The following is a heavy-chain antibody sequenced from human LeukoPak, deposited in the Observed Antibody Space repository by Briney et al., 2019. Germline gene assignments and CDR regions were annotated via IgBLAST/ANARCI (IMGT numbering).Heavy chain of an antibody. CDR2: IKEDGSEK. J-gene: IGHJ4*02. V-gene: IGHV3-7*04. CDR3: ARDEDWSHDY. CDR1: GFTFSSYW. D-gene: IGHD3/OR15-3a*01. Sequence: GGSLRLSCGISGFTFSSYWMSWVRQAPGKGLEWVANIKEDGSEKYYVDSVKGRFTISRDNAKNSLYLQMNSLRAEDTAVCYCARDEDWSHDYWGQGTLVTVSS.